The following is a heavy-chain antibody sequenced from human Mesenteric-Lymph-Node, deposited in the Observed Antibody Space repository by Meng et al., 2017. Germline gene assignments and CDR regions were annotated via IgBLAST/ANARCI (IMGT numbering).Heavy chain of an antibody. Sequence: QVQLQQSGPGLVQPSQTPSPTSSTAGDSVSSNSAAWIWIRQSPSRGLEWLGRTYYKSKWYNDYAVSVKRRITINPDTSRNQFSLQLNSVTPEDTAVYFCARERDSGPNHFDYWGQGILVTVSS. V-gene: IGHV6-1*01. CDR1: GDSVSSNSAA. CDR3: ARERDSGPNHFDY. J-gene: IGHJ4*01. CDR2: TYYKSKWYN. D-gene: IGHD5-12*01.